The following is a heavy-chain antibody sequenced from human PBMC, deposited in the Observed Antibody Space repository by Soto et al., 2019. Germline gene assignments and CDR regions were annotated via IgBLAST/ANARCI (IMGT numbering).Heavy chain of an antibody. D-gene: IGHD5-12*01. J-gene: IGHJ4*02. V-gene: IGHV4-30-4*01. CDR3: AAQPMVATPVFDY. CDR2: IYYSGST. CDR1: GGSISSGDYY. Sequence: QVQLQESGPGLVKPSQTLSLTCTVSGGSISSGDYYWSWIRQPPGKGLEWIGYIYYSGSTYYNPSLKSRVTISVDTSNNQCSLKLSSVTAADTAVYYCAAQPMVATPVFDYWGQGTLVTVSS.